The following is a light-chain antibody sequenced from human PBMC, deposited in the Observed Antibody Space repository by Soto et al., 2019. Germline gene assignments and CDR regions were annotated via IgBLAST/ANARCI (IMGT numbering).Light chain of an antibody. CDR3: QPHNNWPVVT. CDR2: CAS. V-gene: IGKV3-15*01. J-gene: IGKJ4*01. CDR1: RSISRN. Sequence: EMVMTQSPATLSVSPGERATLSCRASRSISRNLACYQQKPGQAPRILIYCASTRATGIPAKFSGSALGIEFTLSINCLQSEDFAIYYCQPHNNWPVVTFGGGTRVEIK.